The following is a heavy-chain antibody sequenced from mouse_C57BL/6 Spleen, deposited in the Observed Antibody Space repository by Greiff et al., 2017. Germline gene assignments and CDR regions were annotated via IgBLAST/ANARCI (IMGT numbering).Heavy chain of an antibody. V-gene: IGHV1-80*01. Sequence: VHLLQSGAELVKPGASVTISCKASGYEFRCYWMNWVKQRPGKGLEWIGQIYTGDGDTNYHGKFEGKAILTADKSSRHVYMQLSSLSSEDCAIYFFARRGSRPYYFDYWGQGTTLTVSS. D-gene: IGHD1-1*01. CDR1: GYEFRCYW. CDR2: IYTGDGDT. CDR3: ARRGSRPYYFDY. J-gene: IGHJ2*01.